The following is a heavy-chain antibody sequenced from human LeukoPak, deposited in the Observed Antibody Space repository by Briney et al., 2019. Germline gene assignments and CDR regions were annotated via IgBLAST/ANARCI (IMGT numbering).Heavy chain of an antibody. D-gene: IGHD2-15*01. Sequence: SVEVSCKASGGTFSSYAISWVRQAPGQGLEWMGGIIPIFGTANYAQKFQGRVTITADESTSTAYMELSSLRSEETAVYYCARAYCSGGSCYQGFDYWGQGTLVTVSS. CDR2: IIPIFGTA. CDR1: GGTFSSYA. J-gene: IGHJ4*02. V-gene: IGHV1-69*13. CDR3: ARAYCSGGSCYQGFDY.